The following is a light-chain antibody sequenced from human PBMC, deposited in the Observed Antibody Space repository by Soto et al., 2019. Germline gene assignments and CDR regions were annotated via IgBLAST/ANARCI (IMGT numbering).Light chain of an antibody. CDR2: RNN. CDR3: AAWDDSLSGRGV. J-gene: IGLJ3*02. Sequence: QSVLTQPPSASWTPGQIVTISCTGSSSNIGSNYVYWYQQLPGTAPKLPIYRNNQRPSGVPDRFSGSKSGTSASLAISGLRSEDEADYYCAAWDDSLSGRGVFGGGTQLTVL. CDR1: SSNIGSNY. V-gene: IGLV1-47*01.